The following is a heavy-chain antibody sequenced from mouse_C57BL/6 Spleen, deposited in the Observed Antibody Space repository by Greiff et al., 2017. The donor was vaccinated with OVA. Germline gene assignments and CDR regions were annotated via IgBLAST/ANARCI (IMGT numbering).Heavy chain of an antibody. J-gene: IGHJ2*01. V-gene: IGHV1-66*01. D-gene: IGHD3-1*01. CDR2: IYPGSGNT. CDR3: ARSEVGDHFDY. CDR1: GYSFTSYY. Sequence: LQQSGPELVKPGASVKISCKASGYSFTSYYIHWVKQRPGQGLEWIGWIYPGSGNTKYNEKFKGKATLTADTSSSTAYMQLSSLTSEDSAVYYCARSEVGDHFDYWGQGTTLTVSS.